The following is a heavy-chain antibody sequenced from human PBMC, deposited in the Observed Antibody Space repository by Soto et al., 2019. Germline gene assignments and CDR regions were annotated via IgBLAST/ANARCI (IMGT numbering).Heavy chain of an antibody. J-gene: IGHJ6*03. CDR2: IYYSGST. CDR1: GGSISSYY. CDR3: ARGVTMVLPYYYYYMDV. V-gene: IGHV4-59*01. D-gene: IGHD3-10*01. Sequence: SETLSLTCTVSGGSISSYYWSWIRQPPGKGLEWIGYIYYSGSTNYNPSLKSRVTISVDTSKNQFSLKLSSVTAADTAVYYCARGVTMVLPYYYYYMDVWGKGTTVTVSS.